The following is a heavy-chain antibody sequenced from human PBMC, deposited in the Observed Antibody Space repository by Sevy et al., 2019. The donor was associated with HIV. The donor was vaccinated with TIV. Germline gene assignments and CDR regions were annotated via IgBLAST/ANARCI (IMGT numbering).Heavy chain of an antibody. Sequence: GGSLRLSCAASGFTFSSYAMHWVRQAPGKGLEWVAVISYDGSNKYYADSVKGRFTISRDNSKNTLYLQMNSLRAEDTAVYYCARDSRRIRNWDGGYYFDYWGQGTLVTVSS. CDR1: GFTFSSYA. CDR3: ARDSRRIRNWDGGYYFDY. CDR2: ISYDGSNK. J-gene: IGHJ4*02. V-gene: IGHV3-30-3*01. D-gene: IGHD1-20*01.